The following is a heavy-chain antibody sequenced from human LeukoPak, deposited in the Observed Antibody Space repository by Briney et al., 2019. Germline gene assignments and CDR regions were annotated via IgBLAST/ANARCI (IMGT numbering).Heavy chain of an antibody. J-gene: IGHJ6*03. CDR3: ARSAVGTGYYYYYMDV. CDR2: INPSGGST. V-gene: IGHV1-46*01. Sequence: PAASVKVSCKASGYTFTSYYMHWVRQAPGQGLEWMGIINPSGGSTSYAQKFQGRVTITADKSTSTAYMELSSLRSEDTAVYYCARSAVGTGYYYYYMDVWGKGTTVTVSS. CDR1: GYTFTSYY. D-gene: IGHD6-13*01.